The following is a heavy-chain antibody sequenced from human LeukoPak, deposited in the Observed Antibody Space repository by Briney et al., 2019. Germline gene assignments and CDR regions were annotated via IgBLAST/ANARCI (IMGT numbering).Heavy chain of an antibody. CDR3: AKDDGAWYQLLFYY. V-gene: IGHV3-23*01. CDR1: GFTFSSYA. J-gene: IGHJ4*02. CDR2: ISGSGGST. D-gene: IGHD2-2*01. Sequence: PGGSLRLSCAASGFTFSSYAMNWVRQAPGKGLEWVSAISGSGGSTYYADSVKGRFTISRDNSKNTLYLQMNSLRAEDTAVYYCAKDDGAWYQLLFYYWGQGTLVTVSS.